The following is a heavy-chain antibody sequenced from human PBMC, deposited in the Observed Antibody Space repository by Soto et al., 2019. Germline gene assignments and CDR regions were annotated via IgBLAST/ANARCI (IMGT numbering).Heavy chain of an antibody. CDR2: IYYSGST. Sequence: SETLSLTCNVSGGSISSYYWSWIRQPPGKGLEWIGYIYYSGSTNYNPSLKSRVTISVDTSKNQFSLKLSSVTAADTAVYYCARHPLPEYYDILTGYRARADAFDIWGQGTMVTVSS. J-gene: IGHJ3*02. V-gene: IGHV4-59*08. D-gene: IGHD3-9*01. CDR1: GGSISSYY. CDR3: ARHPLPEYYDILTGYRARADAFDI.